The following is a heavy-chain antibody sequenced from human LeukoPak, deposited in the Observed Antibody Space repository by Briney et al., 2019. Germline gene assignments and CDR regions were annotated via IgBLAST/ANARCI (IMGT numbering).Heavy chain of an antibody. CDR3: ARLGALHDAFDV. D-gene: IGHD3-16*01. CDR1: GGSISSGDYY. CDR2: IHYSGST. V-gene: IGHV4-61*08. Sequence: SQTLSPTCTVSGGSISSGDYYWSWIHQPPGKGLEWIGNIHYSGSTKYNPSLKSRVTISVDTSKNQFSLRVTSLTAADTAVYYCARLGALHDAFDVWGQGTLVTVSS. J-gene: IGHJ3*01.